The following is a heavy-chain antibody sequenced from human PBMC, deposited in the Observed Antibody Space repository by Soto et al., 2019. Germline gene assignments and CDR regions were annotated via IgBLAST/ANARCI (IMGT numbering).Heavy chain of an antibody. D-gene: IGHD3-22*01. CDR2: ISGSGGST. Sequence: GGSLRLSCAASGFTFSSYAMSWVRQAPGKGLEWVSAISGSGGSTYYADSVKGRFTISRDNSKNTLCLQMNSLRAEDTAVYYCAKGRYYYDSSGYFDYWDREPWSPSPQ. CDR1: GFTFSSYA. CDR3: AKGRYYYDSSGYFDY. V-gene: IGHV3-23*01. J-gene: IGHJ4*02.